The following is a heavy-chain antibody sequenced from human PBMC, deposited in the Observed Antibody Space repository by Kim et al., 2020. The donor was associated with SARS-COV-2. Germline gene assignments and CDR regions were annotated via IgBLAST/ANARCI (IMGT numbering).Heavy chain of an antibody. CDR1: GFTFSSYG. D-gene: IGHD3-9*01. V-gene: IGHV3-33*01. J-gene: IGHJ4*02. CDR3: AREGDFDWLSLYYFDY. Sequence: GGSLRLSCAASGFTFSSYGMHWVRQAPGKWLEWVAVIWYDGSNKYYADSVKGRFTISRDNPKNTLYLQMNSLRAEDTAVYYCAREGDFDWLSLYYFDYWGQGTLVTVSS. CDR2: IWYDGSNK.